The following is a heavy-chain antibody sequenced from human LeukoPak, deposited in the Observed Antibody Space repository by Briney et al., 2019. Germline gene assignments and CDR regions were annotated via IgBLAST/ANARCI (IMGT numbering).Heavy chain of an antibody. CDR3: ARDRGDGYNSGYFEY. Sequence: SETMSLTCSVSGGSITGYHWTWIRQPPGKGLEWIGYISHRGVTSYNPSLKSRVTISVDTSKNQFSLKLSSVTAADTAVYYCARDRGDGYNSGYFEYWGQGTLVTVSS. V-gene: IGHV4-59*12. D-gene: IGHD5-24*01. CDR1: GGSITGYH. CDR2: ISHRGVT. J-gene: IGHJ4*02.